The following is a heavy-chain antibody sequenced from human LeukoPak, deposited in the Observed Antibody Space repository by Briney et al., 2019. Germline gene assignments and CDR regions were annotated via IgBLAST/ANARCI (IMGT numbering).Heavy chain of an antibody. D-gene: IGHD2-2*02. J-gene: IGHJ4*01. CDR1: GYTFTSYG. V-gene: IGHV1-18*01. Sequence: ASVKVSCKASGYTFTSYGISWVRQAPGQGLEWMGWISAYNGNTNYAQKLQGRVTMTTDTSTSTAYMELRSLRSDDTAVYYCARSDCSSTSCYKGLDYWGXGTLVTXSS. CDR3: ARSDCSSTSCYKGLDY. CDR2: ISAYNGNT.